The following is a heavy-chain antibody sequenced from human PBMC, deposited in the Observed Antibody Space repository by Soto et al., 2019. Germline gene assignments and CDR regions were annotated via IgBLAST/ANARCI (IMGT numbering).Heavy chain of an antibody. J-gene: IGHJ6*02. V-gene: IGHV3-33*01. CDR1: GFTFSSYS. CDR3: ARDVGLWSGYYPYYYYGMDV. CDR2: IWYDGSNK. Sequence: QVQLVESGGGVVQPGRSLRLSCAASGFTFSSYSMHWVRQAPGKGLEWVAVIWYDGSNKYYADSVKGRFTISRDNSKNTLYLQMNSLRAEDTAVYYCARDVGLWSGYYPYYYYGMDVWGQGTTVTVSS. D-gene: IGHD3-3*01.